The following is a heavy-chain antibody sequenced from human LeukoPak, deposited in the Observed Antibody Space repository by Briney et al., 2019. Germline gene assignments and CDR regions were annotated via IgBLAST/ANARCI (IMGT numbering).Heavy chain of an antibody. J-gene: IGHJ4*02. CDR3: ARGGDYVWGSYRLQDY. CDR1: GYTFTGYY. D-gene: IGHD3-16*02. Sequence: ASVKVSCKASGYTFTGYYMHWVRQAPGQGLEWMGWINPNSGGTNYAQKFQGRVTMTRDTSISTAYMELSRLRSDDTAVYYCARGGDYVWGSYRLQDYWGQGTLVTVSS. CDR2: INPNSGGT. V-gene: IGHV1-2*02.